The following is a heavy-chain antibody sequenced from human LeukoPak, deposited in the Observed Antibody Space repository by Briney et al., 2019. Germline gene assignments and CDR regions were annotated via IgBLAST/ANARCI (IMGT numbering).Heavy chain of an antibody. V-gene: IGHV4-4*07. CDR2: IYTSGST. CDR1: GGSISSYY. CDR3: VQSPGYDFWSGFPYYYYGMDV. J-gene: IGHJ6*02. Sequence: PSETLSPTCTVSGGSISSYYWSWIRQPAGKGLEWIGRIYTSGSTNYNPSLKSRVTMSVDTSKNQFSLKLSSVTAADTAVYYCVQSPGYDFWSGFPYYYYGMDVWGQGTTVTVSS. D-gene: IGHD3-3*01.